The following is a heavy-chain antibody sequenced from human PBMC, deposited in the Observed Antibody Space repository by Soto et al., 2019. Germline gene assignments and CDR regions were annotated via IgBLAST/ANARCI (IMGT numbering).Heavy chain of an antibody. Sequence: PGESLKISCKGSGYSFTNYWIGWVRQMPGKGVDWMGMFYPDESRSIFSPSFQGQVTFSGDLSVNTAYLQWTSLKASDNGMYYCARPREAGKYYYGVDVWGQGTTVTVSS. V-gene: IGHV5-51*01. CDR1: GYSFTNYW. CDR3: ARPREAGKYYYGVDV. D-gene: IGHD6-19*01. J-gene: IGHJ6*02. CDR2: FYPDESRS.